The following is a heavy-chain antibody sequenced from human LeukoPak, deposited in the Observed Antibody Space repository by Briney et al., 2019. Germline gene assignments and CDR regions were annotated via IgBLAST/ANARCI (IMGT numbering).Heavy chain of an antibody. D-gene: IGHD3-10*01. CDR1: GYTFTGYY. V-gene: IGHV1-2*02. J-gene: IGHJ4*02. CDR2: INPNSGGT. CDR3: ARVMGMVRGVKEIFDY. Sequence: GASVKVPCKASGYTFTGYYMHWVRQAPGQGLEWMGWINPNSGGTNYAQKFQGRVTMTRDTSISTAYMELSRLRSDDTAVYYCARVMGMVRGVKEIFDYWGQGTLVTVSS.